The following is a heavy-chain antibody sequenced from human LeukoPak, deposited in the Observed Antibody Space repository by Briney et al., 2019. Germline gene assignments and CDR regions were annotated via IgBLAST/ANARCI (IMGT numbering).Heavy chain of an antibody. CDR3: ARASPSGYSSSWYGAERGDYFDY. J-gene: IGHJ4*02. CDR2: IYYSGST. Sequence: SETLSLTCTVSGGSISSSSYYWGWIRQPPGKGLEWIGSIYYSGSTYYNPSLKSRVTISVDTSKNQFSLKLSSVTAADTAVYYCARASPSGYSSSWYGAERGDYFDYWGQGTLVTVSS. CDR1: GGSISSSSYY. V-gene: IGHV4-39*07. D-gene: IGHD6-13*01.